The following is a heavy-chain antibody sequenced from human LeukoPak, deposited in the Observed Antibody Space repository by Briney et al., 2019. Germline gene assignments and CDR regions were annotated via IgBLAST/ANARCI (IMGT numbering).Heavy chain of an antibody. Sequence: GGSLRLSCEASGFTFRTFWTSWVRQAPGKGLAWVANINQDGSEKYYVDSVRGRFTISRDNAKNSLYLQMNSLRDEDTALYYCARGGRVHFDYWGQGTLVTVSS. V-gene: IGHV3-7*01. CDR1: GFTFRTFW. CDR2: INQDGSEK. CDR3: ARGGRVHFDY. J-gene: IGHJ4*02.